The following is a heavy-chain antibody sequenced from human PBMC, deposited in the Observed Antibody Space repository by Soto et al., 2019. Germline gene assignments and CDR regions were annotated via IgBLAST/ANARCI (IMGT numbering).Heavy chain of an antibody. J-gene: IGHJ6*03. Sequence: ASVKVSCKASGYTFTSYGISWVRQAPGQGLEWMGWISAYNGNTNYAQKFQGRVTMTTDTSISTAYMELSSLRSEDTAVYYCARGIGYSGYDWPNDYGDYVLGYYYYYYMDVWGKGTTVTVSS. V-gene: IGHV1-18*01. CDR3: ARGIGYSGYDWPNDYGDYVLGYYYYYYMDV. CDR1: GYTFTSYG. CDR2: ISAYNGNT. D-gene: IGHD5-12*01.